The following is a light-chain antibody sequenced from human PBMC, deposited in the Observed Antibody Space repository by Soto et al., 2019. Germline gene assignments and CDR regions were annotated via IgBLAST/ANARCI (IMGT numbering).Light chain of an antibody. Sequence: DIQMTQSPSTLSASVGDRVTITCRASQSIRDYLAWFQQKPGKAPRLLIYKASNLQSGVPSRFGGSGSGTEFTLAISSLLLDDCATYYCEHFNSYPYTFGQGTKLEIK. CDR1: QSIRDY. V-gene: IGKV1-5*03. CDR3: EHFNSYPYT. J-gene: IGKJ2*01. CDR2: KAS.